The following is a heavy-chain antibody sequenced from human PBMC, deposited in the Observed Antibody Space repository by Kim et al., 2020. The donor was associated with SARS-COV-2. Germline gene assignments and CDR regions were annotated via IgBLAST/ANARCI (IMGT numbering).Heavy chain of an antibody. Sequence: SETLSLTCTVSGGSISSSSYYWGWIRQPPGKGLEWIGSIYYSGSTYYNPSLKSRVTISVDTSKNQFSLKLSSVTAADTAVYYCARLPRAARPDYWGQGTLVTVSS. V-gene: IGHV4-39*01. J-gene: IGHJ4*02. CDR2: IYYSGST. D-gene: IGHD6-6*01. CDR1: GGSISSSSYY. CDR3: ARLPRAARPDY.